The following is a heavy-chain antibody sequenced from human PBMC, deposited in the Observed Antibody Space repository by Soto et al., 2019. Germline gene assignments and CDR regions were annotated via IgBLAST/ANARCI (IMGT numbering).Heavy chain of an antibody. J-gene: IGHJ4*01. CDR3: ARDSGYGSGNSVNHYLDF. V-gene: IGHV3-21*06. Sequence: GGSRRLSCAASGFTFRSYSMNWVRQAPGKGLEWVSSISSSSSYIYYADSVKGRFTTSRDTAKNLVYLQMDSLRGEDTAVYFCARDSGYGSGNSVNHYLDFWGHGTLVTVSS. CDR2: ISSSSSYI. D-gene: IGHD3-10*01. CDR1: GFTFRSYS.